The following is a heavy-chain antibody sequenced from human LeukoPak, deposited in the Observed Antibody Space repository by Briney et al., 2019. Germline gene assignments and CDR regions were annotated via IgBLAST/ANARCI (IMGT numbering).Heavy chain of an antibody. CDR2: INHSGST. CDR3: ARPIRAAGSDAFDI. V-gene: IGHV4-34*01. Sequence: SETLSLTCAVYGGSFSGYYWSWIRQPPGKGLEWIGEINHSGSTNYNPSLKSRVTISGDTSKNQFSLELRSVTAADTAVYYCARPIRAAGSDAFDIWGQGTMVTVSS. CDR1: GGSFSGYY. D-gene: IGHD6-19*01. J-gene: IGHJ3*02.